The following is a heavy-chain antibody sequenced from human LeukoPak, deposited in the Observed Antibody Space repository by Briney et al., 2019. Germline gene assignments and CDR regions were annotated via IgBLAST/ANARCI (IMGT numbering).Heavy chain of an antibody. CDR3: ARGLGYCSGGSCYPGYFDY. CDR1: GFTFIKCW. Sequence: GGSLRLSCAASGFTFIKCWMSWVRQAPGKGLEWVANIKQGGSEKYYVDSVKGRFTISRDNAKNSLYLQMNSLRAEDTAVYYCARGLGYCSGGSCYPGYFDYWGQGTLVTVSS. J-gene: IGHJ4*02. D-gene: IGHD2-15*01. CDR2: IKQGGSEK. V-gene: IGHV3-7*01.